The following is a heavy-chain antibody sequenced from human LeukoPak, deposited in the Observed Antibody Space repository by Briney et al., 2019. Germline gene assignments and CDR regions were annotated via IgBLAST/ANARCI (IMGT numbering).Heavy chain of an antibody. CDR2: VTSRAGA. D-gene: IGHD6-19*01. CDR1: GFILSSHG. J-gene: IGHJ4*02. Sequence: PGGSLRLSCAASGFILSSHGMSWVRQAPGKGLKWVSTVTSRAGAEYTDSVKGRFITSRDNSRNTLFLQMNSLRAEDTAVYYCATTRPYGTTWAGAFEDWGQGTPVTVSS. V-gene: IGHV3-23*01. CDR3: ATTRPYGTTWAGAFED.